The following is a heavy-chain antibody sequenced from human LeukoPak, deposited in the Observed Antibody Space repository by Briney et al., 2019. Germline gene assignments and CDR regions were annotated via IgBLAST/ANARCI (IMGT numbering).Heavy chain of an antibody. CDR1: GGSFSGYY. CDR3: ARRRWQWLVLDFDY. V-gene: IGHV4-34*01. Sequence: PSEALSLTCAVYGGSFSGYYWSWIRQPPGKGLEWIGEINHSGSTNYNPSLKSRVTISVDTSKNQFSLKLSSVTAADTAVYYCARRRWQWLVLDFDYWGQGTLVTVSS. CDR2: INHSGST. D-gene: IGHD6-19*01. J-gene: IGHJ4*02.